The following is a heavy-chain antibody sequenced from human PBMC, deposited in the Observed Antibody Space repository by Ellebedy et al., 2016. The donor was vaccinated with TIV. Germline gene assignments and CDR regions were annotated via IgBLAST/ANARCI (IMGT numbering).Heavy chain of an antibody. CDR1: GFTFSTYW. CDR3: VRLRIAAAGRSFDY. V-gene: IGHV3-74*01. Sequence: GESLKISCAASGFTFSTYWMHWVRQAPGKGLVWVSRINGDESITNHADSVKGRFTISRDNAKNTLYLQMNSLRAEDTAVYYCVRLRIAAAGRSFDYWGQGTLVTVSS. J-gene: IGHJ4*02. D-gene: IGHD6-13*01. CDR2: INGDESIT.